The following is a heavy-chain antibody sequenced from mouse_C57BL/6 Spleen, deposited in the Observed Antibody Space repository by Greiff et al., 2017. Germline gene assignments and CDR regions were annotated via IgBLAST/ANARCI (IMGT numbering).Heavy chain of an antibody. CDR2: ISYDGSN. CDR1: GYSITSGYY. V-gene: IGHV3-6*01. J-gene: IGHJ3*01. CDR3: ARDDYDAWFAY. D-gene: IGHD2-4*01. Sequence: VQLKQSGPGLVKPSQSLSLTCSVTGYSITSGYYWNWIRQFPGNKLEWMGYISYDGSNNYNPSLKNRISITRGTSKNQFFLKLNSVTTEDTATYYCARDDYDAWFAYWGQGTLVTVSA.